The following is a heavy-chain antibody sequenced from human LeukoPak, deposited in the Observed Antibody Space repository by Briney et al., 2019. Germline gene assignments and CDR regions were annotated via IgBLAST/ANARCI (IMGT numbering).Heavy chain of an antibody. CDR3: ARGWDPTNWFDP. Sequence: KPSETLSLTCTVSGGSINTYYWTWIRQPPGKGLEWIGYIYYSGSTNYNPSLKSRVTISIDTSKNQFSLKLSSVTAADTAVYYCARGWDPTNWFDPWGQGTLVTVSS. J-gene: IGHJ5*02. CDR1: GGSINTYY. V-gene: IGHV4-59*01. CDR2: IYYSGST. D-gene: IGHD1-26*01.